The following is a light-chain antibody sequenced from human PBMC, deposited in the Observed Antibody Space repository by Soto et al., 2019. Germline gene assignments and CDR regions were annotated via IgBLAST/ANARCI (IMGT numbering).Light chain of an antibody. J-gene: IGKJ2*01. CDR2: GAS. V-gene: IGKV3-20*01. Sequence: EIVLEQSPGTLSLSPGERATLSCRASQSVTSSNLAGHQQKPGQAPRLLIYGASSRATGIPDRFSGSGSGTDFTLTISRLEPEDFAVYYCQQYGSSPSTFGQGTKLEIK. CDR1: QSVTSSN. CDR3: QQYGSSPST.